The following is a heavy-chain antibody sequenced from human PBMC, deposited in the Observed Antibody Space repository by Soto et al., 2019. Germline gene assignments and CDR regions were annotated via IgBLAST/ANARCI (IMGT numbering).Heavy chain of an antibody. CDR2: IRSKSFGETT. J-gene: IGHJ4*02. D-gene: IGHD2-15*01. CDR3: TKGGHADY. CDR1: GFPFGDYT. Sequence: GGSLRLSCSASGFPFGDYTMSWFRQAPGKGLEWVGSIRSKSFGETTQYAATVKGRFTISRDDYKSIAYLQMNSLKTEDTAVYFCTKGGHADYWGQGTLVTVSS. V-gene: IGHV3-49*03.